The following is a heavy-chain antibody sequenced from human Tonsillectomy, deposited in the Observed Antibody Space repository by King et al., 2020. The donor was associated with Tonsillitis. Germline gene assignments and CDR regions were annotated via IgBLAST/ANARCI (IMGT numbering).Heavy chain of an antibody. D-gene: IGHD2-2*01. J-gene: IGHJ4*02. CDR2: ISWNSGSI. CDR3: GKGYCSSTRCPTAFDF. V-gene: IGHV3-9*01. Sequence: VQLVESGGGLVQPGRSLRLSCAASGFTFDDYAMHWVRQAPGKGLEWVSGISWNSGSIGYADSVKGRFTISRDNAKNSLYLQMNSLRAEDTALYYCGKGYCSSTRCPTAFDFWGQGTLDTVSS. CDR1: GFTFDDYA.